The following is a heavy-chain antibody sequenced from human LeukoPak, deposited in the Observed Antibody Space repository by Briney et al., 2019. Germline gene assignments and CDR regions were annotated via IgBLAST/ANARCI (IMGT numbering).Heavy chain of an antibody. CDR2: ISGSGGST. V-gene: IGHV3-23*01. CDR1: GFTFSNYG. J-gene: IGHJ6*03. CDR3: AKSGHSSSWGTHYYYYYYMDV. Sequence: QSGGSLRLSCAASGFTFSNYGMNWVRQAPGKGLEWVSSISGSGGSTYYADSVKGRFTISRDNSKNTLYLQMNSLRAEDTAVYYCAKSGHSSSWGTHYYYYYYMDVWGKGTTVTVSS. D-gene: IGHD6-13*01.